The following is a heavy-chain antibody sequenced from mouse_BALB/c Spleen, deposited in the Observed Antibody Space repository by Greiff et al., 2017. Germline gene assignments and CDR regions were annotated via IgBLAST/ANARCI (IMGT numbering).Heavy chain of an antibody. CDR1: GYTFTDYA. J-gene: IGHJ3*01. Sequence: VQLQQSGAELVRPGVSVKISCKGSGYTFTDYAMHWVKQSHAKSLEWIGVISTYYGDASYNQKFKGKATMTVDKSSSTAYMELARLTSEDSAIYYCARGNGWFAYWGQGTLVTVSA. CDR3: ARGNGWFAY. V-gene: IGHV1S137*01. CDR2: ISTYYGDA.